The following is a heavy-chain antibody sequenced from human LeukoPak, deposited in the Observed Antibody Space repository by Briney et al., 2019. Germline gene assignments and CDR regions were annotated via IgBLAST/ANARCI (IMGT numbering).Heavy chain of an antibody. V-gene: IGHV1-8*01. CDR1: GYTFTSYD. CDR2: MNPNSGDT. J-gene: IGHJ4*02. Sequence: ASVKVSCKASGYTFTSYDIYWVRLAPGQGLGWMGWMNPNSGDTGYAQKFQGRVTMTRNTSISTAYMELSSLRSEDTAVYYCARGHYYGSGSDSEGYWGQGTLVTVSS. D-gene: IGHD3-10*01. CDR3: ARGHYYGSGSDSEGY.